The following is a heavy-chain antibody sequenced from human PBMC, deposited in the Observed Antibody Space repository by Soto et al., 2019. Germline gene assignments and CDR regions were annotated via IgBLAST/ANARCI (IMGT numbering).Heavy chain of an antibody. CDR3: VRGHSYGDDYFDS. CDR1: GASISRYY. CDR2: IYYSGST. D-gene: IGHD5-18*01. Sequence: SETLSLTCTVSGASISRYYWSWIRQPPGKGLEWIGYIYYSGSTNYNPSLKSRVTISVDTSKNQFSLKLSSVTAADTAVFYCVRGHSYGDDYFDSWGQGTLVPVSS. J-gene: IGHJ4*02. V-gene: IGHV4-59*01.